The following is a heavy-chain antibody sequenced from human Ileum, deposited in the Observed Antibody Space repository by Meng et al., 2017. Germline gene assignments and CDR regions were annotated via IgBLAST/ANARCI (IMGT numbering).Heavy chain of an antibody. V-gene: IGHV4-39*07. J-gene: IGHJ5*01. CDR3: ARDSQIRWFYS. CDR1: GASVSSRGWY. CDR2: IDYSGST. Sequence: SETLSLTCVVSGASVSSRGWYWGWVRQPPGKVLEWIGTIDYSGSTYYNPSLKSRVSISADTSKNQFSLKLSSVTAADTAVYYCARDSQIRWFYSWGQGTLVTVSS.